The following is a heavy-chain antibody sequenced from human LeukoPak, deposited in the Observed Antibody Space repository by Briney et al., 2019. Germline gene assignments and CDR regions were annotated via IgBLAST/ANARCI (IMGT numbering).Heavy chain of an antibody. CDR3: ARRSLIAAAGTIDY. J-gene: IGHJ4*02. V-gene: IGHV4-34*01. Sequence: SGTLSLTCAVYGGSFSGYYWRWIRQPPGKGLEWIGEINHSGSTNYNPSLKSRVTISVDTSKNQFSLKLSSVTAADTAVYYCARRSLIAAAGTIDYWGQGTLVTVSS. D-gene: IGHD6-13*01. CDR1: GGSFSGYY. CDR2: INHSGST.